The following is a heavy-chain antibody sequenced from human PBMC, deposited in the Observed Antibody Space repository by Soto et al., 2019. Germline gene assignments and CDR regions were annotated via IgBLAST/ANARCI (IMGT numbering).Heavy chain of an antibody. J-gene: IGHJ2*01. V-gene: IGHV4-4*07. CDR2: LSASGRT. CDR1: GDSIGNFY. D-gene: IGHD2-8*01. Sequence: QVHLQESGPGLVKPSETLYLTCAISGDSIGNFYWSWIRQPAGKGLESLGRLSASGRTNYSPSLQSRVTMSLDRSKNRFSLRLTSASAADTAVYFCARGMGRYFDLWGRGTLVTVSS. CDR3: ARGMGRYFDL.